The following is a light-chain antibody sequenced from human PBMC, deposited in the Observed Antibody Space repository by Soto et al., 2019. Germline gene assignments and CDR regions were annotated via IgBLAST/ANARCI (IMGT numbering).Light chain of an antibody. V-gene: IGLV1-40*01. CDR2: GDS. J-gene: IGLJ2*01. Sequence: QSVLTQPPSVSGAPGQRFTISCTRSSSNIGGCYGVHWYIQLQGTAPPVLVYGDSNRPSGVPDRFSGSKSDTSASLAITGLQAEDEAEYYCQSYDRSLSGVIFGGGTKVTVL. CDR3: QSYDRSLSGVI. CDR1: SSNIGGCYG.